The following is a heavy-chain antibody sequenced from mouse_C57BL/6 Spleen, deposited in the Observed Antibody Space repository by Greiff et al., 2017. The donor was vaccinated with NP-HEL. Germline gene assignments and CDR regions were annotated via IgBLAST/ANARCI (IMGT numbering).Heavy chain of an antibody. CDR3: ARYDGSSYGYYAMDY. V-gene: IGHV1-69*01. D-gene: IGHD1-1*01. J-gene: IGHJ4*01. CDR2: IDPSDSYT. CDR1: GYTFTSYW. Sequence: VQLQQPGAELVMPGASVKLSCKASGYTFTSYWMHWVKQRPGQGLEWIGEIDPSDSYTNYNQKFKGKSTLTVDKSSSTAYMQLSSLTSEDSAVYYCARYDGSSYGYYAMDYWGQGTSVTVSS.